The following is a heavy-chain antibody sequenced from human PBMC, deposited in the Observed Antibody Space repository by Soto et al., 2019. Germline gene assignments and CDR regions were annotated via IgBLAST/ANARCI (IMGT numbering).Heavy chain of an antibody. CDR2: ISGSGGST. J-gene: IGHJ4*02. CDR3: AKVQPPLLEWLLPSPYCFDY. V-gene: IGHV3-23*01. D-gene: IGHD3-3*01. Sequence: GGSLRLSCAASGFTFSSYAMSWVRQAPGKGLEWVSAISGSGGSTYYADSVKGRFTISRDNSKNTLYLQMNSLRAEDTAVYYCAKVQPPLLEWLLPSPYCFDYWGQGTLVTVSA. CDR1: GFTFSSYA.